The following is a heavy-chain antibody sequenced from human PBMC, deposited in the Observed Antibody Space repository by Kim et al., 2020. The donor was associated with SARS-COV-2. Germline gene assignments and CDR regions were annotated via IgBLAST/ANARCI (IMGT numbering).Heavy chain of an antibody. Sequence: ASVKVSCKASGYTFTGYYMHWVRQAPGQGLEWMGWINPNSGGTNYAQKFQGRVTMTRDTSISTAYMELSRLRSDDTAVYYCARVVLLWFGESISPYGMDVWGQGTTVTVSS. J-gene: IGHJ6*02. CDR3: ARVVLLWFGESISPYGMDV. V-gene: IGHV1-2*02. CDR1: GYTFTGYY. D-gene: IGHD3-10*01. CDR2: INPNSGGT.